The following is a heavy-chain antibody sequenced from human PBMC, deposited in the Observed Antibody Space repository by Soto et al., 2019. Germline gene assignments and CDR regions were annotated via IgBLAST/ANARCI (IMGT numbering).Heavy chain of an antibody. J-gene: IGHJ6*03. D-gene: IGHD6-19*01. CDR1: GFTFSSYG. Sequence: QVQLVESGGGVVQPGRSLRLSCAASGFTFSSYGMHWVRQAPGKGLEWVAVIWYDGSNKYYADSVKGRFTISRDNSKNTLYLEMKSLKAEDTAVYYCARVRSSGWSESYYYYMDVWGKGTTVTVSS. V-gene: IGHV3-33*01. CDR3: ARVRSSGWSESYYYYMDV. CDR2: IWYDGSNK.